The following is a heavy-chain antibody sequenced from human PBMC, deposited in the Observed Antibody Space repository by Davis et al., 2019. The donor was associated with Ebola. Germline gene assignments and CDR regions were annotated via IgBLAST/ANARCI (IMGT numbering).Heavy chain of an antibody. CDR3: ARATFGYNSGWYADY. Sequence: ASVKVSCKASGYTFTSYSIHWVRQAPGQRLEWMGWINAGNGNTKYSQKFQGRVTITTDTSASTTYLDLTSLRSDDTAVFYCARATFGYNSGWYADYWGPGSLVTVSS. V-gene: IGHV1-3*01. D-gene: IGHD6-19*01. CDR1: GYTFTSYS. J-gene: IGHJ4*02. CDR2: INAGNGNT.